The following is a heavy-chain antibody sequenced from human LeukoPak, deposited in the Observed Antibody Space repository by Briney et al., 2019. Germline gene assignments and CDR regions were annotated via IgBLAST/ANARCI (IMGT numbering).Heavy chain of an antibody. Sequence: SETLSLTYAVYGGSFSGYYWSWIRQPPGKGLEWIGEINHSGSTNYNPSLKSRVTISVDTSKNQFSLKLSSVTAADTAVYYCARGKQWLVPGTDAFDIWGQGTMVTVSS. D-gene: IGHD6-19*01. CDR1: GGSFSGYY. CDR3: ARGKQWLVPGTDAFDI. J-gene: IGHJ3*02. CDR2: INHSGST. V-gene: IGHV4-34*01.